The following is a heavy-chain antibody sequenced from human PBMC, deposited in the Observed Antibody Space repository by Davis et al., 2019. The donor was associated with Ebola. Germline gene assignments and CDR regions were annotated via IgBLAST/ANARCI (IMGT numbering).Heavy chain of an antibody. CDR2: IIPVFGIA. CDR1: GYTFTSFA. CDR3: ARDLGADCSSASCLEGGFDP. J-gene: IGHJ5*02. V-gene: IGHV1-69*04. Sequence: SVKVSCKASGYTFTSFAISWVRQAPGHGLEWMGRIIPVFGIATYAQKFQDRVTITADKSTDTAYMELSSLKSDDTAVYYCARDLGADCSSASCLEGGFDPRGQGTLVTVSS. D-gene: IGHD2-2*01.